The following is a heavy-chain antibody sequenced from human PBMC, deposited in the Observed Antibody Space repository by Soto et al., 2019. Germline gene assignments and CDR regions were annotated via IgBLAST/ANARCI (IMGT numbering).Heavy chain of an antibody. CDR1: GGSISTY. V-gene: IGHV4-59*08. J-gene: IGHJ6*03. Sequence: SETLSLTCTVSGGSISTYWSWIRQPPGEGLEWLGYIFYTGSTTYNPSLKSRVTISIDKSKNQFSLKLRSVTAADTAVYYCARVPTRGQLSDSCYYYYYMDVWGKGTTVTVSS. CDR2: IFYTGST. D-gene: IGHD6-6*01. CDR3: ARVPTRGQLSDSCYYYYYMDV.